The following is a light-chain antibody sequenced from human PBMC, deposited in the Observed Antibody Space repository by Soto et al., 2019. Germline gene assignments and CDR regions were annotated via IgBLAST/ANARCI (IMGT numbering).Light chain of an antibody. CDR2: WAS. V-gene: IGKV4-1*01. CDR3: QQYFSAPQT. CDR1: RSVLYSSNNKNY. Sequence: DIVMTQSPDSLAVTLGERASINCKSSRSVLYSSNNKNYLAWYQQKPGHPPKLLIYWASTRESGVPDRFSGSVSGTDFTLTISSLQAEDVAVYYCQQYFSAPQTFGQGTKLEIK. J-gene: IGKJ2*01.